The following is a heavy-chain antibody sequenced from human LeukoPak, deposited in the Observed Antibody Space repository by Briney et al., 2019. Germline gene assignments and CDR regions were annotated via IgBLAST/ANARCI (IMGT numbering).Heavy chain of an antibody. CDR3: VRSYRDLTGYYNHFDY. J-gene: IGHJ4*02. V-gene: IGHV3-74*01. CDR2: INSEGTST. Sequence: GGSLRLSCAASGFTFSYYWMHWVRQAPGKGLVWVSRINSEGTSTSFADSEKGRFTVSRDNAKNTLYLQMNSLRPEDTAVYYCVRSYRDLTGYYNHFDYWGQGNLVTVSS. D-gene: IGHD3-9*01. CDR1: GFTFSYYW.